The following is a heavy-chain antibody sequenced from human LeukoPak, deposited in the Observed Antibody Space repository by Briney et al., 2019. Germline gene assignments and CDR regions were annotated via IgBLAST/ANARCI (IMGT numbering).Heavy chain of an antibody. CDR2: ISYDGSNQ. J-gene: IGHJ1*01. Sequence: GGSLRLSCAASGFTFSSYGMHWVRQAPGKGLEWVAVISYDGSNQYYADSVKGRFTISRDNSKNTLYLQMDSLRTEDTAVYYCANTGGYFQRWGQGTLVTVSS. V-gene: IGHV3-30*18. CDR1: GFTFSSYG. CDR3: ANTGGYFQR.